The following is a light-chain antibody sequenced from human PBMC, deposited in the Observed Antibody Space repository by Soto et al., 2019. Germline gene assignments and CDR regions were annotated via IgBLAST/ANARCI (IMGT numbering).Light chain of an antibody. V-gene: IGKV3-20*01. J-gene: IGKJ4*01. CDR2: GAS. Sequence: EIVLTQSPGTLSLSPGERATLSCGASQSVSSYSLAWYQQRPGQAPRLLIYGASSRATGLPDRFSGSGSETDFTLTISRLEPEEFAVYYCQQYGSSPLTFGGGTKVEIK. CDR1: QSVSSYS. CDR3: QQYGSSPLT.